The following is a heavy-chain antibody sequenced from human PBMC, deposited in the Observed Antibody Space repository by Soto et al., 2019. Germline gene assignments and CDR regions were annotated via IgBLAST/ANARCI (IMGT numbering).Heavy chain of an antibody. CDR2: VTGSGGST. V-gene: IGHV3-23*01. D-gene: IGHD3-22*01. J-gene: IGHJ4*02. CDR3: AKTFYDRSGYYNY. Sequence: EVQLLESGGGLVQPGGSLRLSCAASGFTFTSYAMSWVRQAPGKGLEWVSTVTGSGGSTFYADSVKGRFTISRDNSKNTLFLQMNSLRADDTAVYYCAKTFYDRSGYYNYWGQGTLVTVSS. CDR1: GFTFTSYA.